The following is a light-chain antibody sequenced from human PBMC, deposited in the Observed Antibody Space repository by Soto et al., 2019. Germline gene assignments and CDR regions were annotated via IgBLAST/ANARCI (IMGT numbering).Light chain of an antibody. CDR3: QQYGSSGT. Sequence: EIVLTQSPGTLSLSPGERATLSCRASQSVSSSYLAWYQQKPGQAPRLLIYDASTGATGTPARFSGSGSGTEFALTISSLQSEDFAVYYCQQYGSSGTFGQGTKVDIK. CDR2: DAS. CDR1: QSVSSSY. J-gene: IGKJ1*01. V-gene: IGKV3-20*01.